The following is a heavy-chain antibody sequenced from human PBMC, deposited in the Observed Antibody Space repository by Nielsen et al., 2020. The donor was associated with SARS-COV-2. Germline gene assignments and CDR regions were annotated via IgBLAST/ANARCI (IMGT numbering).Heavy chain of an antibody. Sequence: GGSLRLSCTVSGFNFSDYEMNWVRQAPGKGLDWVAIISYDGRNKQYADSVKGRFTISRDNSKNTVYLLMNRLRSDDTALYYCVGDNNWGQGAMVTVSS. V-gene: IGHV3-30*04. CDR1: GFNFSDYE. CDR2: ISYDGRNK. J-gene: IGHJ4*02. CDR3: VGDNN.